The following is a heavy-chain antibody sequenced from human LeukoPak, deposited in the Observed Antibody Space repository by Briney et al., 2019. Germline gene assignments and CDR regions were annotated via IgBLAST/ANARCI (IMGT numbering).Heavy chain of an antibody. J-gene: IGHJ5*02. CDR3: AREGCSGGSCSSRFDP. D-gene: IGHD2-15*01. V-gene: IGHV4-59*01. CDR1: GDSISSYY. Sequence: SGSLCLTCTASGDSISSYYMSWIRQPPGKGLEWIGGIYYSGSTNYNPPLKSRVSISVDRSKNQFSLKLSSVTAADTAVYYCAREGCSGGSCSSRFDPWGQGTLVTVSS. CDR2: IYYSGST.